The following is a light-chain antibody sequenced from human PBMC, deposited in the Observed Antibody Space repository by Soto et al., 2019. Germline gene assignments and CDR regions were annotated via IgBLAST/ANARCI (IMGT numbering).Light chain of an antibody. Sequence: QSALTQPASVSVSPGQSITIACTGTSSAGGGYNYVSWYQQHPGKAPKLMISDVSNRPSGVSNLFSGSKSGNTASLTSSGLQAEDEADYYCSSYTRRSTVFGGGTKVTV. J-gene: IGLJ2*01. CDR3: SSYTRRSTV. CDR1: SSAGGGYNY. CDR2: DVS. V-gene: IGLV2-14*01.